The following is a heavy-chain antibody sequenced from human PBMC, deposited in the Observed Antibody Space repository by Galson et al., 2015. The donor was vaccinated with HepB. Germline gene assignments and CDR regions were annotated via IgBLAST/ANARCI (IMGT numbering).Heavy chain of an antibody. V-gene: IGHV5-51*01. D-gene: IGHD6-13*01. Sequence: QSGAEVKKPGESLKISCKGSGFSFTTYWIGWVRQMPGKGLEWMGIMYPGDSDTRYSLSFQGQVTISADKSISTAYLQWSSLKASDTAIYYCARRDVSSSWNVMSAFDIWGQGTMVTVSS. CDR3: ARRDVSSSWNVMSAFDI. CDR1: GFSFTTYW. J-gene: IGHJ3*02. CDR2: MYPGDSDT.